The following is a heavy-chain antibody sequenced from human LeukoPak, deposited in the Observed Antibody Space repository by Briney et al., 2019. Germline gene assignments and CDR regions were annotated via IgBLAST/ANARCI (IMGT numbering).Heavy chain of an antibody. Sequence: SETLSLTCAVYGGSFSGYYWSWIRQPPGKGLEWIGEINHSGSTNYNPSLKSRVTISVDRSKNQFSLKLSSVTAADTAVYYCARVRAPGGGDYFDYWGQGTLVTVSS. CDR3: ARVRAPGGGDYFDY. J-gene: IGHJ4*02. CDR2: INHSGST. CDR1: GGSFSGYY. D-gene: IGHD2-2*01. V-gene: IGHV4-34*01.